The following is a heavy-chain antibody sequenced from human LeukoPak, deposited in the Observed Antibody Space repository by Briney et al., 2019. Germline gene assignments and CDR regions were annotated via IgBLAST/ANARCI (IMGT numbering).Heavy chain of an antibody. V-gene: IGHV1-69*13. CDR1: GGTFSSYA. CDR2: IIPIFGTA. CDR3: ARDLSTRVSLGEFDP. J-gene: IGHJ5*02. Sequence: SVKVSCKASGGTFSSYAISWVRQAPGQGLEWMGGIIPIFGTANYTQKFQGRVTITADESTSTAYMELSSLRSEDTAVYYCARDLSTRVSLGEFDPWGQGTLVTVSS. D-gene: IGHD3-16*01.